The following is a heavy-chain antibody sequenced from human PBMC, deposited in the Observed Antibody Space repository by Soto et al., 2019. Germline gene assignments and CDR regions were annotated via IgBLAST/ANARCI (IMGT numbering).Heavy chain of an antibody. V-gene: IGHV4-34*01. CDR1: GESFSGYY. CDR3: AGNIVATISSFDY. Sequence: KTSETLSLTCAVYGESFSGYYWSWIRQPPGKGLEWIGEINHSGSTNYNPSLKSRVTMSVDTSKNQFSLKLSSVTAADTAMYYCAGNIVATISSFDYSGQGTLVTVSS. D-gene: IGHD5-12*01. J-gene: IGHJ4*02. CDR2: INHSGST.